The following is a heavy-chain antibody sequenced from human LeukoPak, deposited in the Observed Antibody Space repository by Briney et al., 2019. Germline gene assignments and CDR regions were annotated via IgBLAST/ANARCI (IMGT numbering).Heavy chain of an antibody. J-gene: IGHJ4*02. V-gene: IGHV3-48*03. CDR2: ISSSGSTI. D-gene: IGHD5-24*01. Sequence: GGSLRLSCAASGFTFSSYEMNWVRQAPGKGLEWVSYISSSGSTIYYADSVKGRFTISRDNAKNSLYLQMNSLRAEDMAVYYCARERDGFEYWGEGTLVTVSS. CDR1: GFTFSSYE. CDR3: ARERDGFEY.